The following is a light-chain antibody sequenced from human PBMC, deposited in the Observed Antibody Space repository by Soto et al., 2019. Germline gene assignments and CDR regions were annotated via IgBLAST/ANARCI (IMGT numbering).Light chain of an antibody. Sequence: EIVLTQAPATLSLSPGESATLSCSASQSVSSYLAWYQQKPGQVPRLLNYDASNRATGIPARFSGSGSGTDFTLTISSLEPEDFAVYYCQQRSNWPLTFGGGTKVDIK. CDR3: QQRSNWPLT. J-gene: IGKJ4*01. CDR2: DAS. CDR1: QSVSSY. V-gene: IGKV3-11*01.